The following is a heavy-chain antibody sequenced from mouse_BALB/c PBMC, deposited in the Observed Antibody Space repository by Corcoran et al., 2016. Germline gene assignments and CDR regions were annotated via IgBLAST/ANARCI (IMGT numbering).Heavy chain of an antibody. J-gene: IGHJ2*01. CDR3: ASSDYYGSSVDY. V-gene: IGHV1-39*01. Sequence: EIQRQQTGPELENPVASVKISCKASGYSCTDYIMLWVQQIHGKSLEWIGNINPYYGSTSYNLKFTGKATLTVDKSSSTAYMQLNSLTSEDSAVYYGASSDYYGSSVDYWGQGATLTVSS. CDR2: INPYYGST. CDR1: GYSCTDYI. D-gene: IGHD1-1*01.